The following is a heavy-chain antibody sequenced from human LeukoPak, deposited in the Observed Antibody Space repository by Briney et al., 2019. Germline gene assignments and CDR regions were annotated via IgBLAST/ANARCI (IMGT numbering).Heavy chain of an antibody. V-gene: IGHV3-21*04. Sequence: PGGSLRLSCAASGFTFSSYSMNWVRQAPGKGLEWVSSISSSSSYIYYADSVKGRFTISRDNSKNTLSLQLTSLRAEDTGIYFCARDGGHPLTSYYRAYWGQGTLVTVSS. CDR3: ARDGGHPLTSYYRAY. J-gene: IGHJ4*02. CDR2: ISSSSSYI. CDR1: GFTFSSYS. D-gene: IGHD4-11*01.